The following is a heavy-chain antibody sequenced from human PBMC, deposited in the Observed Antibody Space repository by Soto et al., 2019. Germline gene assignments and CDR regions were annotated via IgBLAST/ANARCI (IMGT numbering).Heavy chain of an antibody. J-gene: IGHJ5*02. D-gene: IGHD4-4*01. Sequence: ASVKVSCKASGYPFSDNQIHWLRRAPGQGLEWMGRINPKSDDTNYAQKFQGRVTMTRDTSIDTAYLELTGLTSDDTATYYCARKHTLDYIRWGLDPWGQGTLVTVSS. CDR2: INPKSDDT. V-gene: IGHV1-2*02. CDR1: GYPFSDNQ. CDR3: ARKHTLDYIRWGLDP.